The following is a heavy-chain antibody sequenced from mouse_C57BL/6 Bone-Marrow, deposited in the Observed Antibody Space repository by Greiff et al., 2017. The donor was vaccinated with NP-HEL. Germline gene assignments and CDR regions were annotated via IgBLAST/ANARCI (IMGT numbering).Heavy chain of an antibody. Sequence: EVQGVESGGDLVKPGGSLKLSCAASGFTFSSYGMSWVRQTPDKRLEWVATISSGGSYTYYPDSVKGRFTISRDNAKNTLYLQMSSLKSEDTAMYYCARHGYGYDEVFAYWGQGTLVTVSA. CDR3: ARHGYGYDEVFAY. V-gene: IGHV5-6*01. CDR1: GFTFSSYG. J-gene: IGHJ3*01. CDR2: ISSGGSYT. D-gene: IGHD2-2*01.